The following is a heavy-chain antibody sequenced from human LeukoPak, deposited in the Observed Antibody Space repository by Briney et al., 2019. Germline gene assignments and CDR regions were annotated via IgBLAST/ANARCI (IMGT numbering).Heavy chain of an antibody. CDR2: ISSSSSTI. J-gene: IGHJ4*02. CDR3: ARGDFWSGYKFDY. CDR1: GFTFSSYS. Sequence: PGGSLRLSCAASGFTFSSYSMNWVRQAPGKGLEWVSYISSSSSTIYYADSVKGRFTISRDNAKNSLYLQMNSLGAEDTAVYYCARGDFWSGYKFDYWGQGTLVTVSS. V-gene: IGHV3-48*01. D-gene: IGHD3-3*01.